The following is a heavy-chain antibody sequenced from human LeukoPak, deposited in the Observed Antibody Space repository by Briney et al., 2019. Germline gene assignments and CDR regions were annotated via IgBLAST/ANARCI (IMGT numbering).Heavy chain of an antibody. CDR2: IYYSGST. Sequence: SETLSLTCTVSGGSISTYYWNWIRQPPGKGLEWIGYIYYSGSTNYNPSLKSRVTISVDTSKNQFSLNLTSVTAADTAVYYCARVLGYYYDSSAQTGAFDIWGQGTMVTVSS. D-gene: IGHD3-22*01. CDR1: GGSISTYY. J-gene: IGHJ3*02. V-gene: IGHV4-59*01. CDR3: ARVLGYYYDSSAQTGAFDI.